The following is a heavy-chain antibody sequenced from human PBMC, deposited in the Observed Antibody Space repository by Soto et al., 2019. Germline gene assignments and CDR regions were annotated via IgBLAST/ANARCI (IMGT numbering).Heavy chain of an antibody. CDR3: ARVVTIFGVVIYTSYFDY. CDR1: GYTFTSYD. J-gene: IGHJ4*02. D-gene: IGHD3-3*01. CDR2: IIPIFGTA. V-gene: IGHV1-69*13. Sequence: SVKVSCKASGYTFTSYDINWVRQATGQGLEWMGGIIPIFGTANYAQKFQGRVTITADESTSTAYMELSSLRSEDTAVYYCARVVTIFGVVIYTSYFDYWGQGTLVTVSS.